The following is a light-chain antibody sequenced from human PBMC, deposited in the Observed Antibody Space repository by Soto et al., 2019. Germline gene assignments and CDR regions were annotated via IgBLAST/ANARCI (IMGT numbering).Light chain of an antibody. J-gene: IGKJ1*01. Sequence: EVVLTQSPGTLSLSPGERATLSCRASLSISNYLAWYQQKPGQAPRLLIYDASSRATGIPDRFSGSASVTEFTLIISRLEPEDFAVYYCQQYGSSRRTFGQGTKVEIK. CDR3: QQYGSSRRT. CDR1: LSISNY. CDR2: DAS. V-gene: IGKV3-20*01.